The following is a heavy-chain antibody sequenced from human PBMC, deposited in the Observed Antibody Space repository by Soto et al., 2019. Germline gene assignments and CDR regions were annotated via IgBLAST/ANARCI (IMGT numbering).Heavy chain of an antibody. V-gene: IGHV3-23*01. CDR3: AKASYSTTDYYYYYMDV. CDR2: ISGSGGST. J-gene: IGHJ6*03. CDR1: GFTFSSYA. Sequence: GGSLRLSCAASGFTFSSYAMSWVRQATGKGLEWVSAISGSGGSTYYADSVKGRFTISRDNSKNTLYLQMNSLRAEDTAVYYCAKASYSTTDYYYYYMDVWGKGTTVTVSS. D-gene: IGHD4-4*01.